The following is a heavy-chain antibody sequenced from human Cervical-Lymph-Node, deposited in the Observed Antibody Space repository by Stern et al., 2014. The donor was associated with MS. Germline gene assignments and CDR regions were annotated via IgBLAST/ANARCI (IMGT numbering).Heavy chain of an antibody. Sequence: QVQLVESGAEVKKPGASVKVSCKASGYTFMTYAIHWMRQAPGQRLEWMGWINAGNGNAKSSQNFRGRVTITRDTSASTAYMELSSLRSEDTAVYYCARGFLSRRNFYYYAMDVWGQGTTVTVSS. J-gene: IGHJ6*02. D-gene: IGHD2/OR15-2a*01. CDR3: ARGFLSRRNFYYYAMDV. CDR2: INAGNGNA. V-gene: IGHV1-3*01. CDR1: GYTFMTYA.